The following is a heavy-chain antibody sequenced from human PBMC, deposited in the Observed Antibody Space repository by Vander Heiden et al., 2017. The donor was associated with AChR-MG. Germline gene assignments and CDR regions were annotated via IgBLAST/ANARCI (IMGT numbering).Heavy chain of an antibody. J-gene: IGHJ4*02. Sequence: QVQLVESGGGVVQPGRSLRLSCAASGFTFSGYGMHWVRQAPGKGLGWVAVISYDGSNKYYADSVKGRFTISRDNSKNTLYLQMNSLRAEDTAVYYCAKDQTYYFDYWGQGTLVTVSS. CDR2: ISYDGSNK. V-gene: IGHV3-30*18. CDR3: AKDQTYYFDY. CDR1: GFTFSGYG.